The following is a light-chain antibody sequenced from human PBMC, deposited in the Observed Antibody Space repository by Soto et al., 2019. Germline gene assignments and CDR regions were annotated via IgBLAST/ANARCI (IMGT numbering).Light chain of an antibody. J-gene: IGKJ1*01. CDR2: GAS. CDR3: HQYGSSPRT. V-gene: IGKV3-20*01. CDR1: QSVSSSY. Sequence: EIVMTQSPATLSVSPGERANLSCRASQSVSSSYLAWYQQKPGQAPRLLIYGASSRATGIPDRFSGSGSGTDFTLTISRLEPEDFAVYYCHQYGSSPRTFGQGTKVDIK.